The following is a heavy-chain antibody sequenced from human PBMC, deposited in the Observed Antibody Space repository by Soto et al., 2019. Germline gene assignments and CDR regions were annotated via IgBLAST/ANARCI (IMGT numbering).Heavy chain of an antibody. Sequence: PSETLSLTCTVSGGSISRYYWSWIRQPPGKGLEWIGYIYYSGSTNYNPSLKSRVTISVDTSKNQFSLKLSSVTAADTAVYYCAVWFGELLFGYWGQGTLVTVSS. D-gene: IGHD3-10*01. J-gene: IGHJ4*02. V-gene: IGHV4-59*01. CDR1: GGSISRYY. CDR2: IYYSGST. CDR3: AVWFGELLFGY.